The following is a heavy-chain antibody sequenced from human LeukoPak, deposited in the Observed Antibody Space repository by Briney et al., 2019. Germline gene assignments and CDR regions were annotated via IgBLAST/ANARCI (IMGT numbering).Heavy chain of an antibody. CDR1: GDSISSKNAA. Sequence: SQTLSLTCAISGDSISSKNAAWNWIRQSPLRGLEWLGRTYYRSKWYNEYAVSVKSRITINPDTSKNQFSLQLNSVTPEDTAVYYCARAVGYFDLWGRGTLVTVSS. J-gene: IGHJ2*01. CDR3: ARAVGYFDL. CDR2: TYYRSKWYN. V-gene: IGHV6-1*01.